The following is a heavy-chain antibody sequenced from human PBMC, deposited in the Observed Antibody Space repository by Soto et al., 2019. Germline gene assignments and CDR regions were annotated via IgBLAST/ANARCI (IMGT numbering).Heavy chain of an antibody. J-gene: IGHJ4*02. D-gene: IGHD3-3*01. CDR3: ARILSKYYDFWSGRKYYFDY. CDR2: IFSNDEK. V-gene: IGHV2-26*01. CDR1: GFSLSNARMG. Sequence: SGPTLVNPTETLTLTCTVSGFSLSNARMGVSWIRQPPGKALEWLAHIFSNDEKSYSTSLKSRLTISKDTSKSQVVLTMTNMDPVDTATYYCARILSKYYDFWSGRKYYFDYWGQGTLVTVSA.